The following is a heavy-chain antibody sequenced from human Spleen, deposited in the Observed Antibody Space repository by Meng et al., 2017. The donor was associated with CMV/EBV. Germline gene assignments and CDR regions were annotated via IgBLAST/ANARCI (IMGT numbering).Heavy chain of an antibody. D-gene: IGHD1-7*01. Sequence: QWRLQQGGAGLLKPSETLSPTFAVYGGSFSGYYWSWIRQPPGKGLEWIGEINHSGSTNYHPSLKSRVTISVDTSKNQFSLKLSSVTAADTAVYYCARSGNWNYIPRNWFDPWGQGTLVTVSS. CDR1: GGSFSGYY. J-gene: IGHJ5*02. CDR2: INHSGST. CDR3: ARSGNWNYIPRNWFDP. V-gene: IGHV4-34*01.